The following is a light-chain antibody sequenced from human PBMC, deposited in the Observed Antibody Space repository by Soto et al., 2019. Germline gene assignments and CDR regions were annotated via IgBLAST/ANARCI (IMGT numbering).Light chain of an antibody. J-gene: IGKJ1*01. CDR2: AAS. CDR1: QTISNY. CDR3: QESFSTPRT. V-gene: IGKV1-39*01. Sequence: DIQMTQSPSSLSASIGDKVTITCRASQTISNYLNWYQQRPGKAPNLLIYAASSLQSGVPSRFSGRGSVTDFTLTITNLQPGAVGNYFCQESFSTPRTFGLGTKVEIK.